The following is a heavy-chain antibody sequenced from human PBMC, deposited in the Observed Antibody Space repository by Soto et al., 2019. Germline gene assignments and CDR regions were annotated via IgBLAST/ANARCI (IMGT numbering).Heavy chain of an antibody. Sequence: EVQLVESGGGLVQPGGSLRLSCAASGFILSTYSMNWVRQAPGKGLEWVSYISTTSSPTYYTDSVKGRFTISRDSAKNPLHLQMNSLRAEDTAMYYCARHDYGRVWGQGTMVIVSS. J-gene: IGHJ3*01. CDR2: ISTTSSPT. V-gene: IGHV3-48*01. D-gene: IGHD4-17*01. CDR1: GFILSTYS. CDR3: ARHDYGRV.